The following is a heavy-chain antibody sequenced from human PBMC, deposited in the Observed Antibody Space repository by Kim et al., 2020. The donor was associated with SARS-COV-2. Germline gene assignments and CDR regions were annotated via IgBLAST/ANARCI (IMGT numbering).Heavy chain of an antibody. Sequence: GGSLRLSCTASGFTFSDYAMNWVRQAPGKGLEWVAVMSFDGTKQSYAASVKGRFTISRDSSKSILFLQMNGLRPEDTAAYYCARSYCCGGSCYYYYYGMDVGGQGTTVTVSS. CDR2: MSFDGTKQ. D-gene: IGHD2-15*01. J-gene: IGHJ6*02. CDR1: GFTFSDYA. V-gene: IGHV3-30*04. CDR3: ARSYCCGGSCYYYYYGMDV.